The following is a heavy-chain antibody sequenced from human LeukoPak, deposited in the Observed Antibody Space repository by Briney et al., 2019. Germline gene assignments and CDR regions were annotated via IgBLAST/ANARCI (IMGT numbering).Heavy chain of an antibody. CDR3: ASGYLVGARRKNYFDY. D-gene: IGHD2-15*01. Sequence: PSETLSLTCTVSGGSISSGSYYWSWIRQPAGKGLEWIGRIYTSGGTNYNPSLKSRVTISVDTSKNQFSLKLSSVTAADTAVYYCASGYLVGARRKNYFDYWGQGTLVTVSS. CDR1: GGSISSGSYY. CDR2: IYTSGGT. V-gene: IGHV4-61*02. J-gene: IGHJ4*02.